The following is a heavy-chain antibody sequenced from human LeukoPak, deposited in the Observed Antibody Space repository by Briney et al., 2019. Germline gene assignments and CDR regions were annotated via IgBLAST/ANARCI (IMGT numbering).Heavy chain of an antibody. CDR2: IKQDGAEK. J-gene: IGHJ4*02. CDR1: GFRFGDYW. Sequence: GGSLRLSCAASGFRFGDYWMTWARHVPGKGLEWVANIKQDGAEKHYAESVEGRFIISRDDAKNSLYLEMDSLKVEDTAVYYCARVGAWDLQRVFDYWGQGTLVTVSS. V-gene: IGHV3-7*01. D-gene: IGHD1-26*01. CDR3: ARVGAWDLQRVFDY.